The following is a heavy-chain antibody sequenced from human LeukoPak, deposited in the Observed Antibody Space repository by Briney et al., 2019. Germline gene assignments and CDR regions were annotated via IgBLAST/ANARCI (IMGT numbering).Heavy chain of an antibody. CDR1: GFTFSSYA. V-gene: IGHV3-23*01. CDR2: ISGSGGST. CDR3: AKTPQYYYDSSGYPLLSFDY. J-gene: IGHJ4*02. D-gene: IGHD3-22*01. Sequence: GGSLRLSCAASGFTFSSYAMSWVRQAPGKGLEWVSAISGSGGSTYYADSVKGRFTISRDNSKNTLYLQMNSLRAEDTAVYYCAKTPQYYYDSSGYPLLSFDYWGQGTLVTVSS.